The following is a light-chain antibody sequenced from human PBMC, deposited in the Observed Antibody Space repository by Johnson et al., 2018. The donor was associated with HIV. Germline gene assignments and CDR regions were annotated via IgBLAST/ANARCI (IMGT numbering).Light chain of an antibody. CDR2: DNY. V-gene: IGLV1-51*01. Sequence: QSVLTQPPSVSAAPGQKVTISCSGSSSDMGNYAVSWYQQLPGTAPKLLIYDNYKRPSGIPDRFSGSKSGTSATLDITGLQTGDEADYYCGTWDSSRSAVGYGFGTGTKVTVL. J-gene: IGLJ1*01. CDR1: SSDMGNYA. CDR3: GTWDSSRSAVGYG.